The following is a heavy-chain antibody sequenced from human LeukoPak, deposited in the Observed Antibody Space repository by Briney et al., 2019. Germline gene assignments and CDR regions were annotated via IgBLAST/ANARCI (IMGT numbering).Heavy chain of an antibody. CDR3: ARAVDSGYYPYYFDY. D-gene: IGHD3-22*01. V-gene: IGHV4-59*01. CDR1: GGSTSSYY. J-gene: IGHJ4*02. Sequence: SETLSLTCTVSGGSTSSYYWSWIRQPPGKGLEWIGYIHYSGSTTYNPSLKSRVTMSLDTSKNQFSLNLNSVTAADTAVYYCARAVDSGYYPYYFDYWGQGTLVTVSS. CDR2: IHYSGST.